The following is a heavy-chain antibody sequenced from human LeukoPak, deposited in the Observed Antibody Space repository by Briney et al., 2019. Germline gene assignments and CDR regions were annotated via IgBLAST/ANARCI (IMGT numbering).Heavy chain of an antibody. D-gene: IGHD4-17*01. Sequence: GESLKISCKTFGYSFANYWIGWVRQMPGKGLEWMGIIFPGDSDTRYSPSFQGQVTISADKSISTAYLQWSSLKASDTAMYYCARGDYGDFRVFYTLFDYWGQGTLVTVSS. CDR1: GYSFANYW. CDR2: IFPGDSDT. V-gene: IGHV5-51*01. CDR3: ARGDYGDFRVFYTLFDY. J-gene: IGHJ4*02.